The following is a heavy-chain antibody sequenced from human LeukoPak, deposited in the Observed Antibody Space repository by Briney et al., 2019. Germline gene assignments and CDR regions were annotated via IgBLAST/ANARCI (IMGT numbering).Heavy chain of an antibody. J-gene: IGHJ6*02. V-gene: IGHV4-61*02. D-gene: IGHD5-24*01. CDR2: IYTSGST. CDR3: ARARRDLYYYGMDV. CDR1: GGSISSGSYY. Sequence: SQTLSLTCTVSGGSISSGSYYWSWIRQPAGKGLEWIGRIYTSGSTNYNPSLKSRVIISVDTSKNQFSLKLSSVTAADTAVYYCARARRDLYYYGMDVWGQGTTVTVSS.